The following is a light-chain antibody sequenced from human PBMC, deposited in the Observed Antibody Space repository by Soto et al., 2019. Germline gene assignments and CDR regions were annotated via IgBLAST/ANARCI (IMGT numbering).Light chain of an antibody. J-gene: IGLJ2*01. CDR3: QSYDNTLSASV. V-gene: IGLV1-40*01. CDR2: GNS. Sequence: QSVLTQPPSVSGAPGQRVTISCTGSSSNIGAGYDVHWYQQLPGTAPKLLIYGNSNRPEGVTDRFSGSTSGTSASLAITGVQAEDEADYYCQSYDNTLSASVFGGGTKLTVL. CDR1: SSNIGAGYD.